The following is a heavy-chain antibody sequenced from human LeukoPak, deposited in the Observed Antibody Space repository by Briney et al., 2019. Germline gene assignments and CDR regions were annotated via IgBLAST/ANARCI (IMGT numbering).Heavy chain of an antibody. J-gene: IGHJ3*02. CDR1: GRPLRGYY. D-gene: IGHD3-10*01. CDR2: INQRGST. Sequence: AEPLSLPCAVWGRPLRGYYWLWPPPPPGKAGEGFGEINQRGSTNYNPPHESRVTITIDTHKNQFSLEQRYATGAAPAVFFCAIQFRSLYYYGSGRTDDAFDIWGQGTMVTVSA. CDR3: AIQFRSLYYYGSGRTDDAFDI. V-gene: IGHV4-34*01.